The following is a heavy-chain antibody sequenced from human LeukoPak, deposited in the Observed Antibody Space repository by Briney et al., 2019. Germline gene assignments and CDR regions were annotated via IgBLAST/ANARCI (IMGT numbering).Heavy chain of an antibody. CDR1: GFTYSSYS. D-gene: IGHD6-13*01. Sequence: GGSLRLSCAASGFTYSSYSMNWVRQAPGKGLEWVSSISSSSSYIYYADSVKGRFTISRDNAKNSLYLQMNSLRAEDTAVYYCARLGIITAAGSNDYWGQGTLVTVSS. V-gene: IGHV3-21*01. CDR2: ISSSSSYI. CDR3: ARLGIITAAGSNDY. J-gene: IGHJ4*02.